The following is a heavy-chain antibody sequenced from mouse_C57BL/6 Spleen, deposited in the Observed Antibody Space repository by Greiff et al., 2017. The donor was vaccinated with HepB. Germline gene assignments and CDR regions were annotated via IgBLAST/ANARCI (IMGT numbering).Heavy chain of an antibody. CDR3: ARNDYDEAY. CDR1: GFTFSDYG. V-gene: IGHV5-17*01. D-gene: IGHD2-4*01. J-gene: IGHJ3*01. Sequence: EVMLVESGGGLVKPGGSLKLSCAASGFTFSDYGMHWVRQAPEKGLEWVAYISSGSSTIYYADTVKGRFTISRDNAKTTLFLQMNSLRSEETAMYYCARNDYDEAYWGQGTLVTVSA. CDR2: ISSGSSTI.